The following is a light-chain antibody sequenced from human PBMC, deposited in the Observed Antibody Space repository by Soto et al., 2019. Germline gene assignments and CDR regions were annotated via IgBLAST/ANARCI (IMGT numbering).Light chain of an antibody. CDR1: QGISRY. Sequence: DIQLTQSPSFLSASVGDRVTITCRASQGISRYLAWYQQKPGKAPELLIYAASTLQSGVPSRFSGNGSGTGFTLTISSLQPEDFATYYCQQLDSYPFTFGPGTKVGIK. V-gene: IGKV1-9*01. CDR3: QQLDSYPFT. CDR2: AAS. J-gene: IGKJ3*01.